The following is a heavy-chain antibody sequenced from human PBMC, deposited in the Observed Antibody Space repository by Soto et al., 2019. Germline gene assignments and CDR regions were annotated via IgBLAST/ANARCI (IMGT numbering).Heavy chain of an antibody. D-gene: IGHD6-13*01. V-gene: IGHV1-69*06. J-gene: IGHJ4*02. CDR3: NIAAACTSRLLDY. CDR2: IIPIFGTA. CDR1: GGTFSSYA. Sequence: ASVKVSCKASGGTFSSYALSWVRQAPGQGLEWMGGIIPIFGTANYAQKFQGRVTITADKSTSTAYMELSSLRSEDTAVYYCNIAAACTSRLLDYWGQGTLVTVSS.